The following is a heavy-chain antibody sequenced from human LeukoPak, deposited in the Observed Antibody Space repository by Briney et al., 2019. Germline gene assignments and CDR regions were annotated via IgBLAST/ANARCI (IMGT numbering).Heavy chain of an antibody. J-gene: IGHJ5*02. CDR2: ISGSGGST. V-gene: IGHV3-23*01. D-gene: IGHD6-13*01. CDR3: AREVASSWYLGWFDP. CDR1: GFTLSSYW. Sequence: PGGSLRLSCAASGFTLSSYWMSWVRQAPGKGLEWVSAISGSGGSTYYADSVKGRFTISRDNSKNTLYLQMNGLGAEDTAIYYCAREVASSWYLGWFDPWGQGTLVTVSS.